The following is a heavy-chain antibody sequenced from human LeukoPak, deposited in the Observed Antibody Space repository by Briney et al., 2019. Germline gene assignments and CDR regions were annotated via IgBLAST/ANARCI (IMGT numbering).Heavy chain of an antibody. J-gene: IGHJ4*02. CDR1: GFTFSSYA. CDR3: AKDHGVGYCSSTSCY. Sequence: GGSLRLSCAASGFTFSSYAMSWVRQAPGKGLEWVSAISGSGGSTYYADPVKGRFTISRDNSKNTLYLQMNSLRAEDTAVYYCAKDHGVGYCSSTSCYWGQGTLVTVSS. V-gene: IGHV3-23*01. CDR2: ISGSGGST. D-gene: IGHD2-2*01.